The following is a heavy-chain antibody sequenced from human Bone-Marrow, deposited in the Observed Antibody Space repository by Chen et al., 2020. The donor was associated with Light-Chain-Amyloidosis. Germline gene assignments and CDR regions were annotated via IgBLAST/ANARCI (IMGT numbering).Heavy chain of an antibody. V-gene: IGHV5-51*01. J-gene: IGHJ4*02. CDR3: ARRRDGYNFDY. D-gene: IGHD5-12*01. Sequence: EAKKPGEPLQISCKGSGYTFPNYWIGWLRQTSGKGPEWMGVIYPDDSDARYSPSFEGQVTISADQSITTAYLQSRSLKASDTAMYYCARRRDGYNFDYWGQGTLVTVSS. CDR2: IYPDDSDA. CDR1: GYTFPNYW.